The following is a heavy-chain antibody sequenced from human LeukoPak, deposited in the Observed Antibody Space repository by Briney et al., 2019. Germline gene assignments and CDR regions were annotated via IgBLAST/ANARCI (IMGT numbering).Heavy chain of an antibody. CDR2: FYYSGST. CDR1: GGSISSYY. Sequence: PSETLSLTCTVSGGSISSYYWSWIRQPPGKGLEWIGYFYYSGSTNYNPSLKSRVTISVDTSKNQFSLKLSSVTAADTAVYYCARVRDGYTNWFDPWGQGTLVTVSS. J-gene: IGHJ5*02. CDR3: ARVRDGYTNWFDP. V-gene: IGHV4-59*01. D-gene: IGHD5-24*01.